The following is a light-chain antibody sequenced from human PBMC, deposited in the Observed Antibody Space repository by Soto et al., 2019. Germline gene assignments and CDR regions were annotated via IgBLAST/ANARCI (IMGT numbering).Light chain of an antibody. V-gene: IGKV3-15*01. CDR3: PHYNNWPHT. CDR2: GAS. Sequence: DIVMTQSPATLSVSPGERATLACRASQSVASNLAWYQQRPGQAPRLLIYGASTRATGVPVRFSGSGSGTEFTLTISSLQSEDFAVYYCPHYNNWPHTFGGGTKVEIK. J-gene: IGKJ4*01. CDR1: QSVASN.